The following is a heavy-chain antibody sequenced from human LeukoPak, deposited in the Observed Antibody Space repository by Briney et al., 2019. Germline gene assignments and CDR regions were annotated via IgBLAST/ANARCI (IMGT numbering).Heavy chain of an antibody. J-gene: IGHJ4*02. D-gene: IGHD3-9*01. CDR1: GGSFSGYY. CDR3: ARHGDYDILTGYPALFDY. V-gene: IGHV4-34*01. Sequence: PSETLSLTCAVYGGSFSGYYWSWIRQPPGKGLEWIGSIYYSGSTYYNPSLKSRVTISVDTSKNQFSLKLSSVTAADTAVYYCARHGDYDILTGYPALFDYWGQGTLVTVSS. CDR2: IYYSGST.